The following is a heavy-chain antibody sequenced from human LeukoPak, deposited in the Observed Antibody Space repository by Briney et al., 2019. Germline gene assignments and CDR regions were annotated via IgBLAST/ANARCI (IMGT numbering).Heavy chain of an antibody. CDR3: ARDTRIRGVIINLFDY. CDR2: INPNSGGT. J-gene: IGHJ4*02. D-gene: IGHD3-10*01. Sequence: AASVKVSCKASGYTFTGYYMHWVRQAPGQGIEWMGWINPNSGGTNYAQKFQGRVTMTRDTSISTAYMELSRLRSDDTAVYYCARDTRIRGVIINLFDYWGQGTLVTVSS. V-gene: IGHV1-2*02. CDR1: GYTFTGYY.